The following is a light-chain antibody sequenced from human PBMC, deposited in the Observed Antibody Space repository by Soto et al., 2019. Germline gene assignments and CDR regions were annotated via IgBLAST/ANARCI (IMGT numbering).Light chain of an antibody. CDR1: VSLVDTDGNTY. CDR2: KIS. J-gene: IGKJ1*01. V-gene: IGKV2-24*01. CDR3: VQATQFPWT. Sequence: IVLTQTPLYATVTLGQPVSISCRSSVSLVDTDGNTYLSWLHQRPGQPPRLLLYKISNRLSGVPDRFSGRGSVTDFTLRISSVEDADVGLYFCVQATQFPWTFGQGTSVHIK.